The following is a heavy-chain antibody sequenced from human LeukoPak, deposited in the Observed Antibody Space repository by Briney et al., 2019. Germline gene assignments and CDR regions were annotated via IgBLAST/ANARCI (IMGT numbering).Heavy chain of an antibody. CDR1: GFTFSSYS. CDR3: AKLTGYYDSSGPRDY. CDR2: ISSSSSTI. Sequence: GGSLRLSCAASGFTFSSYSMNWVRQAPGKGLEWVSYISSSSSTIYYADSVKGRFTISRDNSKNTLYLQMNSLRAEDTAVYYCAKLTGYYDSSGPRDYWGQGTLVTVSS. D-gene: IGHD3-22*01. J-gene: IGHJ4*02. V-gene: IGHV3-48*01.